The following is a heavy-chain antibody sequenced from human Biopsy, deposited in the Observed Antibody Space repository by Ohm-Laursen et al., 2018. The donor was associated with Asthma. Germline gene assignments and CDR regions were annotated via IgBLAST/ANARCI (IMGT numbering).Heavy chain of an antibody. J-gene: IGHJ6*02. D-gene: IGHD3-3*01. CDR1: GYSISNGGYY. CDR2: TYHRGNT. Sequence: SDTLSLTCSVSGYSISNGGYYWTWVRQRPGKGLEWIGNTYHRGNTKYNPSLKSRLSFSVDTSKNQFSLKLSSVTAADTAIYFCARDYYDFWNRSVYTYFGMDVWGRGTTVVVSS. CDR3: ARDYYDFWNRSVYTYFGMDV. V-gene: IGHV4-31*03.